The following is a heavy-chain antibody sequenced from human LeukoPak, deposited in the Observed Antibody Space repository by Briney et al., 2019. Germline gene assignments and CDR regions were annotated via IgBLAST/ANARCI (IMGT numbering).Heavy chain of an antibody. J-gene: IGHJ4*02. Sequence: GGSLKLSCAASGFTFSSYSMNWVRQAPGKGLEWVSSISSSSSYIYYADSVKGRFTIARDNAKNSLYLQMNSLRAEAAAVYYCARRYCSGGSCLDYWGQGTLVTVSS. V-gene: IGHV3-21*01. CDR3: ARRYCSGGSCLDY. CDR1: GFTFSSYS. D-gene: IGHD2-15*01. CDR2: ISSSSSYI.